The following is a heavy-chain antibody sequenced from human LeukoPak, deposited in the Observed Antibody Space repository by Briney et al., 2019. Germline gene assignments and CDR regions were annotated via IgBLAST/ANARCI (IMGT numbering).Heavy chain of an antibody. CDR1: GYTFTSYY. Sequence: ASVKVSCKASGYTFTSYYMHWVRQAPGQGLEWMGIINPSGGSTSYAQKLQGGVTMTRDTSTSTVYMELSSLRSEDTAVYYCAREPPRGLNFDYWGQGTLVTVSS. V-gene: IGHV1-46*01. D-gene: IGHD3-10*01. J-gene: IGHJ4*02. CDR3: AREPPRGLNFDY. CDR2: INPSGGST.